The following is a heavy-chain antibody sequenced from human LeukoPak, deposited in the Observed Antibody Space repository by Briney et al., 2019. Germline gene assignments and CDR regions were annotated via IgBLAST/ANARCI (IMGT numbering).Heavy chain of an antibody. Sequence: GGSLRLSCAGSGITLSNYGMSWVRQAPGKGLEWVAGISDSGGSTKYADSVKGRFTIYRDNPKNTLYLQMNSLRVEDTAVYFCAKRAVVIRVILVGFHKQAYYFDSWGQGALVTVSS. D-gene: IGHD3-22*01. J-gene: IGHJ4*02. CDR3: AKRAVVIRVILVGFHKQAYYFDS. CDR1: GITLSNYG. CDR2: ISDSGGST. V-gene: IGHV3-23*01.